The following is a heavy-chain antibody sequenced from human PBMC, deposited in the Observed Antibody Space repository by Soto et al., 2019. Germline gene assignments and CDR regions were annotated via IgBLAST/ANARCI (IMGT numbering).Heavy chain of an antibody. CDR3: ASGAAFYYDTSRY. Sequence: GGSLRLSCAAPGFNFNIHALHWIRQAPGEGLEWVAVMSPGGNSQYYADSVKGRFTTSRDTSKSTLYLQMTSLRPEDTAVYYCASGAAFYYDTSRYWGQGTLVTVSS. CDR1: GFNFNIHA. V-gene: IGHV3-30-3*01. CDR2: MSPGGNSQ. D-gene: IGHD3-22*01. J-gene: IGHJ4*02.